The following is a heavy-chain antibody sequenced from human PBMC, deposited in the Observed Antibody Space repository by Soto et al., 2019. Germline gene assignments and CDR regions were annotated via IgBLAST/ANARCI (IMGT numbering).Heavy chain of an antibody. J-gene: IGHJ4*02. Sequence: QVQLVESGGGVVQPGRSLRLSCAASGFTFSSYGMHWVRQAPGKGLEWVAVISYDGSNKYYADSVKGRFTISRDNSKNPLDLQMTSLRAEDTAVYYCAKDGHSSSWTMFDYWGQGTLVTVSS. CDR1: GFTFSSYG. CDR3: AKDGHSSSWTMFDY. CDR2: ISYDGSNK. D-gene: IGHD6-13*01. V-gene: IGHV3-30*18.